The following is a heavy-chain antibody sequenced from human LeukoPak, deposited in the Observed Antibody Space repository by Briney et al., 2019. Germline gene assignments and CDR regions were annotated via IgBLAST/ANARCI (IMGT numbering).Heavy chain of an antibody. Sequence: PGGSLRLSCAASGFTFSSYSMNWVRQAPGKGLEWVSSISSSSSYIYYANSVKGRFTISRDNAKNSLYLQMNSLRAEDTAVYYCARVSRYCSSTSCYGEDAFDIWGQGTMVTVSS. CDR3: ARVSRYCSSTSCYGEDAFDI. CDR1: GFTFSSYS. V-gene: IGHV3-21*01. J-gene: IGHJ3*02. CDR2: ISSSSSYI. D-gene: IGHD2-2*01.